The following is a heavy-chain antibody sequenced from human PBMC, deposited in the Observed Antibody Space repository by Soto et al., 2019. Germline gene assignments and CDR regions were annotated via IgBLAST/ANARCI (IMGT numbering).Heavy chain of an antibody. Sequence: PGGSLRLSCAASGFTFSNYWMHWVRQAPGKGLVWVSRVNGDGSGTFYADSVKGRFTISRDNAENTVFLQMNSLRAEDTAVYYCARDNWNTVWGQGTMVPVS. J-gene: IGHJ3*01. D-gene: IGHD1-20*01. V-gene: IGHV3-74*01. CDR2: VNGDGSGT. CDR1: GFTFSNYW. CDR3: ARDNWNTV.